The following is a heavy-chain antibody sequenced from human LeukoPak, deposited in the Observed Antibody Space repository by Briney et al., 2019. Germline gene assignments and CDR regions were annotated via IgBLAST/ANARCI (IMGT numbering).Heavy chain of an antibody. CDR2: ISSSRSYI. CDR1: GFTFSSYS. Sequence: GGSLRLSCAASGFTFSSYSMKWVRQARGKGREGVSSISSSRSYIYYADSVEGRFTIYRDNAKNSLYLQMNSLRAEDTAVYYCARISSSWLDYWGQGTLVTVPS. J-gene: IGHJ4*02. V-gene: IGHV3-21*01. D-gene: IGHD6-13*01. CDR3: ARISSSWLDY.